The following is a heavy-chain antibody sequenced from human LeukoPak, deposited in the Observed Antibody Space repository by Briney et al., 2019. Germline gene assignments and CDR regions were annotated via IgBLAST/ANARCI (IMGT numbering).Heavy chain of an antibody. CDR3: ARAGGYSYPYYYMDV. D-gene: IGHD5-18*01. V-gene: IGHV4-59*01. J-gene: IGHJ6*03. CDR2: IYYSGST. CDR1: GGSISSYY. Sequence: SETLSLTCTVSGGSISSYYWSWIRQPPGKGLEWIGYIYYSGSTNYNPSLKSRVTISVDTSKNQFSLKLSSVTAADTAVYYCARAGGYSYPYYYMDVWAKGPRSPSP.